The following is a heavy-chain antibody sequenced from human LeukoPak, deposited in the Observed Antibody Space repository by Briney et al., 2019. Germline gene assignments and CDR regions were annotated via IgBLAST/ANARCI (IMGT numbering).Heavy chain of an antibody. CDR3: ARAGRYYYDSSGYYYH. V-gene: IGHV3-74*01. J-gene: IGHJ5*02. CDR2: INSDGSST. Sequence: GGSLRLSCAASGYTFSSYWMHWVRQAPGKGLVWVSRINSDGSSTSYADSVKGRFTISRDNAKNTLYLQMNSLRAEDTAVYYCARAGRYYYDSSGYYYHWGQGTLVTVSS. D-gene: IGHD3-22*01. CDR1: GYTFSSYW.